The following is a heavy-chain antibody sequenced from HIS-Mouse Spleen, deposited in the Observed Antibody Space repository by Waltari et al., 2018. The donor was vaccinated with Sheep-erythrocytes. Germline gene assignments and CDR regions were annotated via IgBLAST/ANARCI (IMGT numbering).Heavy chain of an antibody. Sequence: EVQLVESGGGLVQPGGSLRLSCAASGFTVSSNYLSWVRQAPGKGREWVSVIYSGGRTYYADSVKGRFTISRDNSKNTLYLQMNSLRAEDTAVYYCARDSNWNYAFDIWGQGTMVTVSS. CDR1: GFTVSSNY. CDR3: ARDSNWNYAFDI. V-gene: IGHV3-66*01. J-gene: IGHJ3*02. D-gene: IGHD1-7*01. CDR2: IYSGGRT.